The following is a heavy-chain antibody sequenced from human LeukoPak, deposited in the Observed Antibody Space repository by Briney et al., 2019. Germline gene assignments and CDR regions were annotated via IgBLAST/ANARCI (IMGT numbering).Heavy chain of an antibody. CDR3: ASGTRTPWDY. Sequence: GRSLRLSCAASGFTFSDYSMSWVRQVPGKGLEWLSYISTSSSSIYYADSVKGRFTISRDNAKNSLYLQMNSLRVEDTAVYYCASGTRTPWDYWGQGTLVTVSS. CDR2: ISTSSSSI. V-gene: IGHV3-21*05. CDR1: GFTFSDYS. D-gene: IGHD1-14*01. J-gene: IGHJ4*02.